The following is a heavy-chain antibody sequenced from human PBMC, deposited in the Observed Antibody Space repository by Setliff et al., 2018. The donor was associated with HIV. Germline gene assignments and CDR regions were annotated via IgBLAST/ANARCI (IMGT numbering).Heavy chain of an antibody. CDR1: GYIFTHYF. J-gene: IGHJ6*03. V-gene: IGHV1-2*06. Sequence: ASVKVSCKSSGYIFTHYFVHWVRQAPGQGLEWMGRINPNSGGANNAQKFQGRVTMTRDTSISTASMELSRLTSDDTAVYYCARGEGASGFHNYYYIDVWGKGTTVTVSS. CDR3: ARGEGASGFHNYYYIDV. D-gene: IGHD3-10*01. CDR2: INPNSGGA.